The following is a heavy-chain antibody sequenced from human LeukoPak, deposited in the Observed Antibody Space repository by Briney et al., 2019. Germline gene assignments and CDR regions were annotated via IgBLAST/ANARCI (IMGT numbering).Heavy chain of an antibody. CDR2: ISSNGGST. CDR1: GFTFSSYA. Sequence: GGSLRLSCAASGFTFSSYAMHWVRQAPGKGLEYVSAISSNGGSTYYANSVKGRFTISRDNSKNTLYLQMGSLRAEDMAVYYCARATEELRFLEWLSGPYDYWGQGTLVTVSS. V-gene: IGHV3-64*01. CDR3: ARATEELRFLEWLSGPYDY. J-gene: IGHJ4*02. D-gene: IGHD3-3*01.